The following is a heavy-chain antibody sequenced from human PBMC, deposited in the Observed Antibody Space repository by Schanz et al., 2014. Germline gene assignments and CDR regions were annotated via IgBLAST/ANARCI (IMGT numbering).Heavy chain of an antibody. V-gene: IGHV3-13*01. CDR3: ARANYRRKINFDY. J-gene: IGHJ4*02. CDR1: GFTLSNSD. D-gene: IGHD3-10*01. Sequence: EQLVESGGGLVKPGGSLRLSCAASGFTLSNSDMHWVRQGTGKGLEWVSTIGYLGDTYYPDSVKGRFTMSRDNSKNTLYLQMNSLRAEDTAVYYCARANYRRKINFDYWGRGTLVTVSS. CDR2: IGYLGDT.